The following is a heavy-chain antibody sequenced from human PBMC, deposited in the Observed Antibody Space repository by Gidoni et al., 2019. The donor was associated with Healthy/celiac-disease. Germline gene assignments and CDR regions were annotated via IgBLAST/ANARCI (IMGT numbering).Heavy chain of an antibody. CDR3: ATVSTIFGGVTRKNWFDP. V-gene: IGHV1-24*01. J-gene: IGHJ5*02. CDR2: FDPEEGET. D-gene: IGHD3-3*01. Sequence: QVQLVQSGAEVKKPGASVKVSCKVSGYTLPQLYMPWVRQAPGKGLEWMGGFDPEEGETIYAQKFQGRVTMTEETSTDTAYMELSSLRSEDTAVYYCATVSTIFGGVTRKNWFDPWGQGTLVTVSS. CDR1: GYTLPQLY.